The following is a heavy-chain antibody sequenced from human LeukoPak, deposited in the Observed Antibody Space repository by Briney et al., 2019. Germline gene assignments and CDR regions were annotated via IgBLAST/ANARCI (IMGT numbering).Heavy chain of an antibody. CDR2: IRYDGTNK. CDR1: GFTFTYYA. Sequence: GGSLRLSCAASGFTFTYYAIHWVRQAPGKGLEWVAFIRYDGTNKNYADSVKGRFSISRDNAKNTLYLQMNSLRAEDTAVYYCARGLSGYASSLGYWGQGTLVTVSA. CDR3: ARGLSGYASSLGY. J-gene: IGHJ4*02. D-gene: IGHD6-6*01. V-gene: IGHV3-30*02.